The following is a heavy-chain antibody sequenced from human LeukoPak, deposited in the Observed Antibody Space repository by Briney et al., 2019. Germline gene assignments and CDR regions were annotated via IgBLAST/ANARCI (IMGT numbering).Heavy chain of an antibody. V-gene: IGHV4-38-2*02. CDR3: ARATVVPDFDY. Sequence: PSETLSLTCTVSGYSISSGYYWGWIRQPPGKGLEWIGSIYHSGSTYYNPSLKSRVTISVDTSKNQFSLKLSSVTAADTAVYYCARATVVPDFDYWGQGTLVTVSS. J-gene: IGHJ4*02. CDR2: IYHSGST. D-gene: IGHD4-23*01. CDR1: GYSISSGYY.